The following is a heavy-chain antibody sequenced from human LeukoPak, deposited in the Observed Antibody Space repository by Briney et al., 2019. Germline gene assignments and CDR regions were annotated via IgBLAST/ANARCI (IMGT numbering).Heavy chain of an antibody. J-gene: IGHJ1*01. CDR1: GYTFTSYG. Sequence: ASVKVSCKASGYTFTSYGISWVRQAPGQGLEWMGWISAYNGNTNYAQKLQGRVTMTTDTSTSTAYMELRSLRSDDTAVYYCARDLSDYYDSSGYYNSGYFQHWGQGTLVTVSS. D-gene: IGHD3-22*01. V-gene: IGHV1-18*01. CDR2: ISAYNGNT. CDR3: ARDLSDYYDSSGYYNSGYFQH.